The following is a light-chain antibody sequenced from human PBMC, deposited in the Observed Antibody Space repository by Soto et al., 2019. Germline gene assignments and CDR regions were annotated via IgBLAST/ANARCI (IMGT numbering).Light chain of an antibody. J-gene: IGLJ1*01. V-gene: IGLV4-69*01. CDR1: SGHSSYA. Sequence: QPVLTQSPSASASLGASVKLTCTLSSGHSSYAIAWHQQQPEKGPRYLMKLNSDGSHSKGDGIPDRFSGSSSGAERYLIISRPQFGDEADYYLKNWGTGIHVFGTGTKLTVL. CDR3: KNWGTGIHV. CDR2: LNSDGSH.